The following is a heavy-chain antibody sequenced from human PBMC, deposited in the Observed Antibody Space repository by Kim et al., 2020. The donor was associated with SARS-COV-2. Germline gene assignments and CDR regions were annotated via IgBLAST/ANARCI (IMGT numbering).Heavy chain of an antibody. V-gene: IGHV3-7*01. Sequence: GGSLRLSCAVSGFTFRNFWMHWVRQAPGKGLEWVANINEDGSVRQYVDSVKGRFTISRDNAKDSLYLQMNSLRAEDTALYYCVREFDYWGQGILVTVSS. CDR2: INEDGSVR. CDR3: VREFDY. J-gene: IGHJ4*02. CDR1: GFTFRNFW.